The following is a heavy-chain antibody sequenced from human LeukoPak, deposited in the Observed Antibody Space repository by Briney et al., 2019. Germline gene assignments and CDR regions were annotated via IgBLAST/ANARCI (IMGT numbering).Heavy chain of an antibody. CDR2: ISSGSSAI. Sequence: GGSLRLSCAASGFTFDDYAMHWIRQAPGKGLEWVSGISSGSSAIFSADALRGRFTISRDDAKNLLYLDMNSLRAEDTAVYYCARERSSGYNDAFDIWGQGTMVTVSS. J-gene: IGHJ3*02. CDR3: ARERSSGYNDAFDI. D-gene: IGHD3-22*01. V-gene: IGHV3-21*04. CDR1: GFTFDDYA.